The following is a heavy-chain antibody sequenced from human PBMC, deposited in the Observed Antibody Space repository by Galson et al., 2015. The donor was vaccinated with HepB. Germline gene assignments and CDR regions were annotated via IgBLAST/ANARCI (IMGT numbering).Heavy chain of an antibody. J-gene: IGHJ4*02. D-gene: IGHD4-17*01. Sequence: SLRLSCAASGFSFTDHGMHWVRQAPGKGLEWVAVIGYSGDEIHYGDSARGRFTISRDTSKNMLYLQMNSLRAEDTAVYYCVREQGYGGYRTSDYWGQGTLVAVAS. CDR2: IGYSGDEI. CDR3: VREQGYGGYRTSDY. V-gene: IGHV3-33*01. CDR1: GFSFTDHG.